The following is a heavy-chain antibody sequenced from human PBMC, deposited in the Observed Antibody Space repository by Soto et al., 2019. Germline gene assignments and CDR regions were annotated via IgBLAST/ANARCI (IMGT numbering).Heavy chain of an antibody. V-gene: IGHV4-34*01. D-gene: IGHD2-15*01. CDR3: ARGKTYCNGGGCYGQYDY. CDR1: GGSFSGYY. CDR2: INHSGTT. Sequence: SETLSLTCAVYGGSFSGYYWSWIRQSPGKGLEWIGEINHSGTTNDNPSLMSRVTISVDTSKNQFSLKLSSVTAADTALYYCARGKTYCNGGGCYGQYDYWGQGTPVTVSS. J-gene: IGHJ4*02.